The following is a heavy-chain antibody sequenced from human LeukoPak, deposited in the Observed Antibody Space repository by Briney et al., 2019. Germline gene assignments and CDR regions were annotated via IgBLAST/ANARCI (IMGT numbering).Heavy chain of an antibody. D-gene: IGHD3-10*01. V-gene: IGHV3-11*04. J-gene: IGHJ4*02. CDR1: GFTFSDYY. CDR2: ISSSGSTI. CDR3: ARDGRGITPTYYFDY. Sequence: GGSLRLSCAASGFTFSDYYMSWIRQAPGKGLEWVSYISSSGSTIYYADSVKGRFTIPRDNAKNSLYLQMNSLRAEDTAVYYCARDGRGITPTYYFDYWGQGTLVTVSS.